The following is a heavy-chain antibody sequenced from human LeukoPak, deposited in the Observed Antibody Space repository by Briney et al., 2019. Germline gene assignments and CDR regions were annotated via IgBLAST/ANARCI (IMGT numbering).Heavy chain of an antibody. V-gene: IGHV3-48*03. CDR2: ISSSGSTI. CDR1: GFTFSSYE. D-gene: IGHD3-10*01. J-gene: IGHJ6*04. Sequence: GGSLRLSGAASGFTFSSYEMNWVRQAPGKGLEWVSYISSSGSTIYYADSVKGRFTISRDNAKNSLYLQMNNLRAEDTAVYYCARDEYYGSGSKSFHYYVMDVWGKGTTVTVSS. CDR3: ARDEYYGSGSKSFHYYVMDV.